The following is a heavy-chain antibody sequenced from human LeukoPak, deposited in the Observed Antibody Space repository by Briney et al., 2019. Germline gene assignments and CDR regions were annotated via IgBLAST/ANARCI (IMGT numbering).Heavy chain of an antibody. CDR1: GFTFSSYS. Sequence: GGSLRLSCEASGFTFSSYSMNWVRKAPGKGLEWVSSISSSSSYIYYADSVKGRFTISRDNAKNSLYLQMNSLRAEDTAVYYCARAYCGGDCSGVDYWGQGTLVTVSS. V-gene: IGHV3-21*01. CDR2: ISSSSSYI. J-gene: IGHJ4*02. D-gene: IGHD2-21*02. CDR3: ARAYCGGDCSGVDY.